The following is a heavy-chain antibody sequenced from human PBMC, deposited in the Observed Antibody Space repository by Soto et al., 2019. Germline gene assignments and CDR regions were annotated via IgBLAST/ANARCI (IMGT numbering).Heavy chain of an antibody. CDR1: GGSISSSNW. Sequence: SETLSLTCAVSGGSISSSNWWSFVRQPPGKGLEWIGEIYHSGSTNYNPSLKSRVTISVDKSKNQFSLKLSSVTAADTAVYYCARGGGYGSGSTNYYYYGMDVWGQGTTVTVSS. J-gene: IGHJ6*02. CDR2: IYHSGST. D-gene: IGHD3-10*01. V-gene: IGHV4-4*02. CDR3: ARGGGYGSGSTNYYYYGMDV.